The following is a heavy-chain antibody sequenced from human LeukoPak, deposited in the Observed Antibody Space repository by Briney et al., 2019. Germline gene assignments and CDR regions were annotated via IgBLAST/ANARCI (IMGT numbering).Heavy chain of an antibody. CDR2: IRSKAYGGTT. CDR3: TRERIRYSGSYDAFGI. CDR1: GFTFGDYA. V-gene: IGHV3-49*04. J-gene: IGHJ3*02. D-gene: IGHD1-26*01. Sequence: GGSLRLSCTTSGFTFGDYAMSWVRQAPGKGLEWVGFIRSKAYGGTTEYAASVKGRFTISRDDSRTIAYLQMNSLKTEDTAVYYCTRERIRYSGSYDAFGIWGQGTMVTVSS.